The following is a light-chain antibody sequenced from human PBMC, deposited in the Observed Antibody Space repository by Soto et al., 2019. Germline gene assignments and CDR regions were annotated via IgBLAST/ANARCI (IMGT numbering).Light chain of an antibody. CDR3: QHYDSSSGHT. Sequence: EVVLTQSPATLSLSPGERATLSCRASQTIRSNFLTWYQQKPGQAPRLLIYTASTRAAGIPDRFSGSGSGTDFTLTISRLEHEAFAVYYCQHYDSSSGHTFGQGPKLQIK. J-gene: IGKJ2*01. V-gene: IGKV3-20*01. CDR2: TAS. CDR1: QTIRSNF.